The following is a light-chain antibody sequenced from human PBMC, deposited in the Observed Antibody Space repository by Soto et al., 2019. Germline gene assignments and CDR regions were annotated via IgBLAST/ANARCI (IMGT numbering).Light chain of an antibody. CDR3: QKYNSAPLT. V-gene: IGKV1-27*01. CDR2: AAS. Sequence: DVHMSLSASSLSASVGYRVTILCRASLPISNYLAWYQQKLGKIPNLLIYAASTLQAGVPSRFSGSGSGTDFTLTISSLQPEDVAAYYCQKYNSAPLTFGGGTKVDI. CDR1: LPISNY. J-gene: IGKJ4*01.